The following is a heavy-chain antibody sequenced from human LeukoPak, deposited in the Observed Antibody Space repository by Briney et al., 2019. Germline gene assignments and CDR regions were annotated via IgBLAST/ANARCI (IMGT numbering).Heavy chain of an antibody. V-gene: IGHV3-48*02. D-gene: IGHD2-2*01. CDR2: ISSSSSTI. CDR3: ARTPGYCSSTSCSYYYGMDV. CDR1: GFTFSSYS. J-gene: IGHJ6*02. Sequence: GGSLRLSCAASGFTFSSYSMNWVRQAPGKGLEWVSYISSSSSTIYYADSVKGRFTISRDNAKNSLYLQMNSLRDEDTAVYYCARTPGYCSSTSCSYYYGMDVWGQGTTVTVSS.